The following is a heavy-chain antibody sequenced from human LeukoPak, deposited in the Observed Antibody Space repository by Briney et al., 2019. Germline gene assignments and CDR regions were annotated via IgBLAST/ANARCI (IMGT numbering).Heavy chain of an antibody. V-gene: IGHV4-4*09. CDR2: IYTSGST. CDR3: ARDAVGATPHYYYYYMDV. J-gene: IGHJ6*03. D-gene: IGHD1-26*01. CDR1: GGSISSYY. Sequence: TSETLSLTCTVPGGSISSYYWSWIRQPPGKGLEWIGYIYTSGSTNYNPSLKSRVTISVDTSKNQFSLKLSSVTAADTAVYYCARDAVGATPHYYYYYMDVWGKGTTVSVSS.